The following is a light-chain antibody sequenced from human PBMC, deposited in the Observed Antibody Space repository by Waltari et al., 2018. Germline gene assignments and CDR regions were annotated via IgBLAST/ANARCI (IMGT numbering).Light chain of an antibody. CDR2: DTS. V-gene: IGLV7-46*01. CDR3: FLSYSGAVI. J-gene: IGLJ2*01. Sequence: QAVVTQEPSLTVSPGGTVTLTCGSSTGAVTSGHSPYWFPQKPGQAPRTLIYDTSNKHSLTPARFSGSLLGGKAALTLSGAQPEDEANYYCFLSYSGAVIFGGGTKLTVL. CDR1: TGAVTSGHS.